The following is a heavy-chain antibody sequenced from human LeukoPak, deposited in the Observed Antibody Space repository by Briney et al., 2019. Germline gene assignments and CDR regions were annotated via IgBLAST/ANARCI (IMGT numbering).Heavy chain of an antibody. D-gene: IGHD5-24*01. CDR1: GYTLTELS. CDR3: ATSQRDGYNFPIDDY. J-gene: IGHJ4*02. Sequence: AASVKVSCKVSGYTLTELSMHWVRQAPGKGLEWMGGFDPEDGETIYAQKFQGRVTMTEDTSTETAYMELSSLRSEDTAVYYCATSQRDGYNFPIDDYWGQGTLVTVSS. V-gene: IGHV1-24*01. CDR2: FDPEDGET.